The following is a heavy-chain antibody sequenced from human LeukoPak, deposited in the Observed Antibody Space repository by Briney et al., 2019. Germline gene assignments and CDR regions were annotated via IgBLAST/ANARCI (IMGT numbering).Heavy chain of an antibody. CDR2: INHIGTT. D-gene: IGHD6-13*01. J-gene: IGHJ4*02. CDR1: GGSFSGYY. V-gene: IGHV4-34*01. CDR3: ARKLYGRSWYGGYYFDY. Sequence: SETLSLTCAVYGGSFSGYYWSWVRHPPGKGLEWVGEINHIGTTNYNPSLKSRVTISVDTSKNQFSLNLTYVTATAPAVYYCARKLYGRSWYGGYYFDYWGQGTLVTVSS.